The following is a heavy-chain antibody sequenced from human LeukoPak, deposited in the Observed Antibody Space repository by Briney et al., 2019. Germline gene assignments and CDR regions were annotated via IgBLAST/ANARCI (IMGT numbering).Heavy chain of an antibody. J-gene: IGHJ4*02. Sequence: GGSLRLSCAASGFTFNTYAVTWVRQAPGKGLEWVSGISGSGGITYYADSVKGRFTISRDNSKSTLYLQMNSLRAEDTALYYCAKGGPPYGDYVYFDYWGQGTLVTVSS. CDR3: AKGGPPYGDYVYFDY. CDR2: ISGSGGIT. CDR1: GFTFNTYA. V-gene: IGHV3-23*01. D-gene: IGHD4-17*01.